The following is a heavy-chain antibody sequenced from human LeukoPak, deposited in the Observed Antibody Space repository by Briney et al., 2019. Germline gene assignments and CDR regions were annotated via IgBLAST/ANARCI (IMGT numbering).Heavy chain of an antibody. CDR1: GYTFTSYG. Sequence: GASVKVSCKASGYTFTSYGISWVRQAPGQGLEWMGWISAYNGNTNYAQKLQGRVTMTTDTSTSTAYMELRSLRSDDTAVYYCARDRQQLVQPRNAFDIWGQGTMVTVSS. V-gene: IGHV1-18*01. CDR2: ISAYNGNT. CDR3: ARDRQQLVQPRNAFDI. D-gene: IGHD6-13*01. J-gene: IGHJ3*02.